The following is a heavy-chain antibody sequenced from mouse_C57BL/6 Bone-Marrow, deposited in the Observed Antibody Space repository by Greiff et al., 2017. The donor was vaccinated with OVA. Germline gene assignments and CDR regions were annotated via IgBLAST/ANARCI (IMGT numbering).Heavy chain of an antibody. Sequence: EVKLVESGGGLVKLGGSLKLSCAASGFTFSSYYMSWVRQTPEQRLELVAAINSTGGSTYYPDTVKGRFTISRDNAKNTLYLQLSSLKSEDTALYYCARQHYYAMDYWGQGTSVTVSS. J-gene: IGHJ4*01. CDR2: INSTGGST. CDR3: ARQHYYAMDY. V-gene: IGHV5-6-2*01. CDR1: GFTFSSYY.